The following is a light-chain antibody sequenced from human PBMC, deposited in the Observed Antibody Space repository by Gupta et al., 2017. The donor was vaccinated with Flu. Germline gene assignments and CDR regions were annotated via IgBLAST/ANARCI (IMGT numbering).Light chain of an antibody. J-gene: IGKJ3*01. V-gene: IGKV1-33*01. CDR2: DAS. CDR3: QHYDGLPLFA. CDR1: QGIHNY. Sequence: IQLTQSPSSLSASVGDRVTVTCQASQGIHNYLKWYQHKPGKAPTLLVYDASTLETGVPSRCSGSGSGTEFTLTITSLQPEDFATYYCQHYDGLPLFAFGPGTTV.